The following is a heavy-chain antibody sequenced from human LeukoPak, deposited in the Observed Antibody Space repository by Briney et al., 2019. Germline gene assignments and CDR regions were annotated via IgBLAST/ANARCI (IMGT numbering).Heavy chain of an antibody. CDR3: ARDPPYDSSFDY. Sequence: ASVKVSCKASGYTFTGYYMHWVRQAPGQGLEWMGWINPNSGGTNYAQKLQGRVTMTTDTSTSTAYMELRSLRSDDTAAYYCARDPPYDSSFDYWGQGTLVTVSS. CDR2: INPNSGGT. CDR1: GYTFTGYY. J-gene: IGHJ4*02. D-gene: IGHD3-22*01. V-gene: IGHV1-2*02.